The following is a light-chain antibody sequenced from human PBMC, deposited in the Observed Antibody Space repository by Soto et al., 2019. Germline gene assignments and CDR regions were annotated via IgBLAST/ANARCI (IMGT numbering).Light chain of an antibody. CDR1: ESIDSRD. J-gene: IGKJ1*01. CDR3: QHYGTSLWT. CDR2: VAS. Sequence: EIGLTQSPDTLSLSPGEGATLSCRASESIDSRDLAWYQQRPGQAPRLLIYVASSRAPGIPGRFSGSGSGTHFTLTITRLEPEDFAVYYCQHYGTSLWTFGQGTTVEIK. V-gene: IGKV3-20*01.